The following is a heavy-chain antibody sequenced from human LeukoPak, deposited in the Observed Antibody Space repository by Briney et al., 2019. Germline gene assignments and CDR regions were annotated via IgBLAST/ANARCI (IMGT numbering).Heavy chain of an antibody. D-gene: IGHD3-3*01. CDR3: TTTDFILPYFDY. V-gene: IGHV3-30*02. CDR1: GFTFSSYG. CDR2: IRYDGSNK. J-gene: IGHJ4*02. Sequence: GGSLRLSCAASGFTFSSYGMHWVRQAPGKGLEWVAFIRYDGSNKYYADSVKGRFTISRDNSKNTLYLQMNSLRAEDTAVYYCTTTDFILPYFDYWGQGILVTVSS.